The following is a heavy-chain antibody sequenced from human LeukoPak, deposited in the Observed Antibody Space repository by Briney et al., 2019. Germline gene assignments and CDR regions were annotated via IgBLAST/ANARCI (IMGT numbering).Heavy chain of an antibody. CDR2: IYYSGGT. CDR1: GGSISSYY. Sequence: SETLSLTCTVSGGSISSYYWSWIRQPPGKGLQWIGYIYYSGGTNYNPSLKSRVTISVDTSKKQFSLKLSSVTAADTAVYYCARSGYRYGADALDIWGQGTMVTVSS. D-gene: IGHD5-18*01. V-gene: IGHV4-59*01. J-gene: IGHJ3*02. CDR3: ARSGYRYGADALDI.